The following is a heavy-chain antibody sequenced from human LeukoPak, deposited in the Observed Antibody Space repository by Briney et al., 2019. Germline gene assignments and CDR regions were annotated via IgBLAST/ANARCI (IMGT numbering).Heavy chain of an antibody. CDR1: GRSFSGYY. CDR2: INHSGST. V-gene: IGHV4-34*01. D-gene: IGHD3-16*01. Sequence: SETLSLTCAVYGRSFSGYYWSWIRQPPGKGLKWIGEINHSGSTNYNPSLKSRVTISVDTSKNQFSLKLSSVTAADTAVYYCARVPRRRYYFDYWGQGTLVTVSS. CDR3: ARVPRRRYYFDY. J-gene: IGHJ4*02.